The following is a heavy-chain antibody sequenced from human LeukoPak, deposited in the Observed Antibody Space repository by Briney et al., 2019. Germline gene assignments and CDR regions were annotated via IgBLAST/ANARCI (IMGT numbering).Heavy chain of an antibody. V-gene: IGHV3-11*05. J-gene: IGHJ6*02. Sequence: GGSLRLSCAASGLRFSGQYMIWIRQAPGKGLEWVAFISGSGTDTFYADSVKGRFTISRDNSKNTLYLQMNSLRAEDTAVYYCARDPGGMDVWGQGTTVTVSS. CDR1: GLRFSGQY. CDR2: ISGSGTDT. CDR3: ARDPGGMDV.